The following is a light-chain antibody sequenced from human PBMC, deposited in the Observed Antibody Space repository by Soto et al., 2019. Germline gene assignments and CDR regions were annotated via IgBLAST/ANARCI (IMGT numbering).Light chain of an antibody. V-gene: IGKV3-20*01. CDR1: QSVSSSY. Sequence: EIVLTQSPGTLSLSPGDRATLSCRASQSVSSSYLAWYQQKPGQAPRLLIYGGSSRATGIPDRFSGSGSGTDFTLTINRLEPEDFAVYYCQQYGISPNTFGQGTKVEIE. CDR3: QQYGISPNT. CDR2: GGS. J-gene: IGKJ2*01.